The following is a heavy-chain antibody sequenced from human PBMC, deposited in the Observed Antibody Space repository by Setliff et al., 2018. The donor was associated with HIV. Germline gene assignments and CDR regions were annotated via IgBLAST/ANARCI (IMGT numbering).Heavy chain of an antibody. Sequence: PGESLRLSCVASGFSVSNYYMSWVRQAPGGGLEWVSSIYSGGDTYHADSVKGRFTLSRDNSKNTLYLQMDSLRPDDTAVYYCARVLPYNSALEYWGLGALVTVSS. CDR1: GFSVSNYY. CDR3: ARVLPYNSALEY. D-gene: IGHD3-10*01. CDR2: IYSGGDT. V-gene: IGHV3-66*02. J-gene: IGHJ4*02.